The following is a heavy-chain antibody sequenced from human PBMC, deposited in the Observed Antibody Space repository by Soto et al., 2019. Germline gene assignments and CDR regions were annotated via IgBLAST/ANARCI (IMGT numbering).Heavy chain of an antibody. CDR1: GFAFSGST. CDR2: IRSKANSYAT. V-gene: IGHV3-73*01. CDR3: SRENYLSYHGMDV. Sequence: GWYLRLTCAGSGFAFSGSTIHWVRQASGKGLEWVGRIRSKANSYATAYAAAVKGRFIVSRDDSKTTSYLQMDSLKIEDTAMYYCSRENYLSYHGMDVLGQGTTGTV. J-gene: IGHJ6*02. D-gene: IGHD1-7*01.